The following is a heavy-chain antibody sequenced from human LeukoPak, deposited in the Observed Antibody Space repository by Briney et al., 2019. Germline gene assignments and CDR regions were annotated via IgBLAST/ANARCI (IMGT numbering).Heavy chain of an antibody. J-gene: IGHJ2*01. V-gene: IGHV1-69*13. CDR3: ARGVVTPVWYFDL. D-gene: IGHD4-23*01. CDR2: IIPIFGTA. Sequence: WASVKVSCKASGGTFSSHAISWVRQAPGQGLEWMGGIIPIFGTANYAQKFQDRVTITADESTSTAYMELSSLRSEDTAVYYCARGVVTPVWYFDLWGRGTLVTVSS. CDR1: GGTFSSHA.